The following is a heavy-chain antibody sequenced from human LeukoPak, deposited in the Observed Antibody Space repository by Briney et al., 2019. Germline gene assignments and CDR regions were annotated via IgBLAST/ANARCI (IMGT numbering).Heavy chain of an antibody. D-gene: IGHD5-12*01. V-gene: IGHV3-7*01. CDR2: IKEDGSIE. J-gene: IGHJ5*02. CDR1: GFTFSHYW. Sequence: EGSLRLSCVASGFTFSHYWMSWVRQAPGKGLEWVANIKEDGSIEDYVDSVKGRFTVSRDNAKNSLYLEMNSLRVEDTAVYYCVSQQVAPPWGQGTLVTVSS. CDR3: VSQQVAPP.